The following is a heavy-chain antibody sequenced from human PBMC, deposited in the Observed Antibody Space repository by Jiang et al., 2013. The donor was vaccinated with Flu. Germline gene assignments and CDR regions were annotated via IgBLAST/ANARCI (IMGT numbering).Heavy chain of an antibody. CDR3: ARSNSGYDS. J-gene: IGHJ4*02. CDR2: INAGNGNT. CDR1: GYSFTRIA. D-gene: IGHD5-12*01. V-gene: IGHV1-3*01. Sequence: SGAEVKKPGASVKVSCKASGYSFTRIALHWVRQAPGQSLEWMGWINAGNGNTRYSQKFQGRVTITRDTSASIAYMELSSLRSEDTAVYYCARSNSGYDSWGQGTLVTVSS.